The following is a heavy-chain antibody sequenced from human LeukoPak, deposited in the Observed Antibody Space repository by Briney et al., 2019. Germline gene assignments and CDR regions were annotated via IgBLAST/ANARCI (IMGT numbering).Heavy chain of an antibody. Sequence: KSSETLSLTCTVSGGSISSSSYYWGWIRQPPGKGLEWIGSIYYSGSTYYNPSLKSRVTISVDTSKNQFSLKLSSVTAADTAVYYCARHVRTAVAGEEGYWGQGTLVTVSS. CDR3: ARHVRTAVAGEEGY. D-gene: IGHD6-19*01. CDR1: GGSISSSSYY. V-gene: IGHV4-39*01. CDR2: IYYSGST. J-gene: IGHJ4*02.